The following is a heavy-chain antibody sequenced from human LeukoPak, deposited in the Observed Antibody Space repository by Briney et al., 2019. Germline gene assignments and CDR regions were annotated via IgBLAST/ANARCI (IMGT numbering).Heavy chain of an antibody. CDR1: GGSISSYY. CDR3: ARSDSSSWPYYYYYMDV. CDR2: IYYSGST. J-gene: IGHJ6*03. V-gene: IGHV4-59*01. D-gene: IGHD6-13*01. Sequence: EPSETLSLTCTVSGGSISSYYWSWIRQPPGKGLEWIGYIYYSGSTNYNPSLKSRVTISVDASKNQFSLKLSSLTAADMAVYYCARSDSSSWPYYYYYMDVWGKGTTVTISS.